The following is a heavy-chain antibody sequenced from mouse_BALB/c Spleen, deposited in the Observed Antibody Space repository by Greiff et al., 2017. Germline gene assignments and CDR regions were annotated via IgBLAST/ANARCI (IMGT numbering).Heavy chain of an antibody. CDR3: ARHGGTTVVATRAMDY. CDR2: ISSGGGST. V-gene: IGHV5-12-1*01. J-gene: IGHJ4*01. D-gene: IGHD1-1*01. Sequence: EVKLVESGGGLVKPGGSLKLSCAASGFAFSSYDMSWVRQTPEKRLEWVAYISSGGGSTYYPDTVKGRFTISRDNAKNTLYLQMSSLKSEDTAMYYCARHGGTTVVATRAMDYWGQGTSVTVSS. CDR1: GFAFSSYD.